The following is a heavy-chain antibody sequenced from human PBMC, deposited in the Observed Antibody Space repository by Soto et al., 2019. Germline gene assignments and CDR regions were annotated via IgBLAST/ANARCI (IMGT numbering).Heavy chain of an antibody. Sequence: GGSLRLSCAASGFTFSSYSINWVRQAPGKGLEWVSYISSSSTIYYADSVKGRFTISRDNAKNSLYLQMNSLRDEDTAVYYCTRSHGYYDFWSGYYWFDPWGQGTLVTVSS. J-gene: IGHJ5*02. D-gene: IGHD3-3*01. CDR2: ISSSSTI. CDR1: GFTFSSYS. V-gene: IGHV3-48*02. CDR3: TRSHGYYDFWSGYYWFDP.